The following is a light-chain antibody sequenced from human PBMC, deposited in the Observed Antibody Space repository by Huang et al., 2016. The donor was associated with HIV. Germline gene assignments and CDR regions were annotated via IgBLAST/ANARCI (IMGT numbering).Light chain of an antibody. CDR2: GGS. J-gene: IGKJ4*01. Sequence: AIQLTQSPSSVSASVGDRVTVTFRASQAIGPSLAWYQHKPGKAPKRLIYGGSILQSGVSPRFSGNGSGTDFSLTISSLRSEDFATYFCQQLRSYPLTFGGGTDV. CDR3: QQLRSYPLT. CDR1: QAIGPS. V-gene: IGKV1-13*02.